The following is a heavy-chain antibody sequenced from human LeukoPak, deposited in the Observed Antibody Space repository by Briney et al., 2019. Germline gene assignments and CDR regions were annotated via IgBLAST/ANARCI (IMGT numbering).Heavy chain of an antibody. CDR3: AKDDWYSGSQRGAFDI. D-gene: IGHD1-26*01. CDR1: GFTFSSYA. V-gene: IGHV3-23*01. CDR2: ISGSGGST. J-gene: IGHJ3*02. Sequence: PGGSLRLSCAASGFTFSSYAMSWVRQAPGKGLEWVSAISGSGGSTYYADSVKGRFTISRDNSKNTLYLQMNSLRAEDTAVYYCAKDDWYSGSQRGAFDIWGQGTMVTVSS.